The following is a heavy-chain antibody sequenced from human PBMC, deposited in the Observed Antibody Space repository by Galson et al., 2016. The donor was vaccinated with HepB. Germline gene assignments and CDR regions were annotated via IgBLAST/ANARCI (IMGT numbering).Heavy chain of an antibody. CDR1: GFTFSSYG. V-gene: IGHV3-33*01. Sequence: SLRLSCATSGFTFSSYGMHWVRQPPGKGLEWVAASWFDGSYKFHADSVKGRFTISRDNSKNTLYLQMDTLRVEHTAIYYCVREPHGRVYGMDVWGQGTMVTVSS. CDR2: SWFDGSYK. D-gene: IGHD1-26*01. CDR3: VREPHGRVYGMDV. J-gene: IGHJ6*02.